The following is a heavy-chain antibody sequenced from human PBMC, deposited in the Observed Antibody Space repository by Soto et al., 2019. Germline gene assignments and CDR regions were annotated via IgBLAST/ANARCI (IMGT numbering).Heavy chain of an antibody. Sequence: QVQLVQSGAEVKKPGASVKVSCKASGYTFTSFGFTWVRQAPGQGLEWMGWINAYNGNTNYAQKFQGRVTMTTDTSTSTAYMELRDLRSDDTAGYYCAREASGWSVDYWGQGTLVTV. CDR1: GYTFTSFG. CDR3: AREASGWSVDY. J-gene: IGHJ4*02. CDR2: INAYNGNT. D-gene: IGHD6-19*01. V-gene: IGHV1-18*04.